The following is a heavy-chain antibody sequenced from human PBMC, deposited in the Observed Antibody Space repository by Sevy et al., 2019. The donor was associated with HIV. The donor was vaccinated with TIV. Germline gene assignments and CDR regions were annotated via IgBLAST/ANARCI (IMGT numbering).Heavy chain of an antibody. Sequence: SETLSLTCAVHDGSFSGYYWNWIRQLPGKGLEWIGEINESGITYYNPSLKSRVTISVETSKKQFSLKLTSVTAVDSAVYFCARSPPVVVVPGAPSWFDPWGQGTLVTVSS. V-gene: IGHV4-34*01. CDR2: INESGIT. CDR3: ARSPPVVVVPGAPSWFDP. D-gene: IGHD2-2*01. J-gene: IGHJ5*02. CDR1: DGSFSGYY.